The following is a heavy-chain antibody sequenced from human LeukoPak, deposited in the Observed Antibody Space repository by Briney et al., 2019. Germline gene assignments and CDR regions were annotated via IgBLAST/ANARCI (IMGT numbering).Heavy chain of an antibody. Sequence: SETLSLTCTVSGGSISSYYWSWIRQPAGKGLEWIGRIYTSGSTNYNPSLKSRVTMSVDTSKNQFSLKLSSVTAADTAVYYCASRSIVVVVAAIDYWGQGTLVTVSS. CDR1: GGSISSYY. CDR2: IYTSGST. V-gene: IGHV4-4*07. D-gene: IGHD2-15*01. CDR3: ASRSIVVVVAAIDY. J-gene: IGHJ4*02.